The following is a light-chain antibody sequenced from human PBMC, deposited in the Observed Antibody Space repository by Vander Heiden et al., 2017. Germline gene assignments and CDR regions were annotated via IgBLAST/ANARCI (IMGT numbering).Light chain of an antibody. Sequence: SALAQPASVYGAPGQSITITCTGRRRDIGSYDFVSWYQQHPGKVPKLIIYGISERPSGVSSRFSGSKSSNKASMTISGLQAHNEAEYYCCTDAGFRGVFGGGTKVTVL. J-gene: IGLJ3*02. CDR2: GIS. CDR3: CTDAGFRGV. V-gene: IGLV2-23*02. CDR1: RRDIGSYDF.